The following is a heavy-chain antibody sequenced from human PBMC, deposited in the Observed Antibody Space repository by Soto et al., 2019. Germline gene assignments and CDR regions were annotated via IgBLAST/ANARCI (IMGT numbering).Heavy chain of an antibody. Sequence: GGSLRLSCAASGFTFSDYYMSWIRQAPGKGLEWVSYISGTSSYTNYADSVKGRFTISRDNAKKSLYLDMSSLRAEDTAVYYCARDRAFCGGDCYPGYFDYWGQGILVTVSS. J-gene: IGHJ4*02. CDR2: ISGTSSYT. CDR3: ARDRAFCGGDCYPGYFDY. D-gene: IGHD2-21*02. V-gene: IGHV3-11*06. CDR1: GFTFSDYY.